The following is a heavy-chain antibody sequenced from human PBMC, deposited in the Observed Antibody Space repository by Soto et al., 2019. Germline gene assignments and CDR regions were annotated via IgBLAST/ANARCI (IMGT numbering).Heavy chain of an antibody. Sequence: PWGSLRLSCAASGFTVSSYWMHWVRQAPGKGLVWVSRINSDGSSTSYADSVKGRFTISRDNAKNTLYLQMNSLRAEDTAVYYCVRTSLVVAAATREDYWGQGTLVTAPQ. D-gene: IGHD2-15*01. V-gene: IGHV3-74*01. J-gene: IGHJ4*02. CDR2: INSDGSST. CDR1: GFTVSSYW. CDR3: VRTSLVVAAATREDY.